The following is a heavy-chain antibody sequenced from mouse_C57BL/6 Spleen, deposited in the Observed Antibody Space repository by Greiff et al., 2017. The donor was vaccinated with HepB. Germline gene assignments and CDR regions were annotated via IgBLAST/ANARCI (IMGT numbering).Heavy chain of an antibody. CDR3: ARATMVTTVDY. J-gene: IGHJ2*01. V-gene: IGHV14-2*01. CDR2: IDPEDGET. D-gene: IGHD2-2*01. CDR1: GFNINDYY. Sequence: VHVKQSGAELVKPGASVKLSCTASGFNINDYYMHWVKQRTEQGLEWIGRIDPEDGETKYAPKFQGKATITADTSSNTAYLQLSSLTSEDTAVYYCARATMVTTVDYWGQGTTLTVSS.